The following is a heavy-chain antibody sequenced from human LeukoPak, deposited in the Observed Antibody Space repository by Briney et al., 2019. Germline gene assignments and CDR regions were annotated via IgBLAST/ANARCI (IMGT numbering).Heavy chain of an antibody. Sequence: PSETLSLTCTVSGDSISNYYWSWIRQSPGKKLEWIGYMYNRGSTIYNPSLKSRVTISTDTSKNQFSLRLTSVTAADTAVYYCARAEKAVTGTLDYWGQGTLITVSP. CDR3: ARAEKAVTGTLDY. V-gene: IGHV4-59*01. J-gene: IGHJ4*02. D-gene: IGHD6-19*01. CDR2: MYNRGST. CDR1: GDSISNYY.